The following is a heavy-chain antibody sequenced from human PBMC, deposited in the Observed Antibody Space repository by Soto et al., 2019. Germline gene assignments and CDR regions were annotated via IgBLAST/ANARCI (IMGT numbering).Heavy chain of an antibody. CDR1: GFIFSNYD. J-gene: IGHJ4*02. Sequence: EVQLLESGGGLVQPGGSLRLSCAASGFIFSNYDMSWVRLAPGKGLEWVSVISGSGGTTYYADSVKCRFTISRDNSKNTLYLQMNSLRAEDTAVYFCAKRPQDCSGGSCYRNYFDYWGQGTLVTVSS. D-gene: IGHD2-15*01. V-gene: IGHV3-23*01. CDR3: AKRPQDCSGGSCYRNYFDY. CDR2: ISGSGGTT.